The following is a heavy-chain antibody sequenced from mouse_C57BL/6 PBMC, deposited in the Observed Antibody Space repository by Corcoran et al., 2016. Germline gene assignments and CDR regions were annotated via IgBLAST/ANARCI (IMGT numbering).Heavy chain of an antibody. CDR2: INPYNGGT. D-gene: IGHD1-1*01. CDR1: GYTFTDYY. Sequence: EVQLQQSGPVLVKPGASVKMSCKASGYTFTDYYMNWVKQSHGKSLEWIGVINPYNGGTSYNQKFKGKATLTVDKSSSTAYMELNSLTSEDSAVYYCARQEVARYFDVWGTGTTVTVSS. J-gene: IGHJ1*03. CDR3: ARQEVARYFDV. V-gene: IGHV1-19*01.